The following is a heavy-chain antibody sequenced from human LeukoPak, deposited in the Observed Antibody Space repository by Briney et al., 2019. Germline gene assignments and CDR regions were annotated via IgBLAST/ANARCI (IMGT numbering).Heavy chain of an antibody. CDR2: ISSSGETI. Sequence: PGGSLRLSCAASGFTFSRYEIHWVRQAPGRGLEWLFYISSSGETIYFADSMKGRFTISRDNANNSLPLQMNSLRVEDTAVYYCARASGRDGFNTPFEYWGQGTLVTVSS. J-gene: IGHJ4*02. D-gene: IGHD5-24*01. V-gene: IGHV3-48*03. CDR3: ARASGRDGFNTPFEY. CDR1: GFTFSRYE.